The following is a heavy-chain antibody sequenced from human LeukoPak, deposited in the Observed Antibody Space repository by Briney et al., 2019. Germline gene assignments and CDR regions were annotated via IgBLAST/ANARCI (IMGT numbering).Heavy chain of an antibody. V-gene: IGHV4-30-4*08. D-gene: IGHD1-26*01. CDR3: AREIVGATRPYYWYFDL. Sequence: TLSLTCTVSGGSFSSGGYHWSWIRQHPGKGLEWIGYIYYSGRTYYSPSLKSRVTISVDTSKNQFSLKLSSVTAADTAVYYCAREIVGATRPYYWYFDLWGRGTLVTVSS. CDR2: IYYSGRT. CDR1: GGSFSSGGYH. J-gene: IGHJ2*01.